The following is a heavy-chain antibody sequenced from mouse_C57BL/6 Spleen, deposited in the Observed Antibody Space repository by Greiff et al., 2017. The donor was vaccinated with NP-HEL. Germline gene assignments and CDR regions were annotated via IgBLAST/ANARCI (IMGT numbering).Heavy chain of an antibody. D-gene: IGHD2-4*01. V-gene: IGHV1-53*01. CDR2: INPCNGGT. Sequence: VQLQQPGTELVQPGASVKLSCKASGYTFTSYCMHWVKQSPGQGLEWLGIINPCNGGTNYNEMFKSKATLPVVKSSSTAYMQLSRLTSEDSAVYYCARSGYEYEGWFAYWGQGTLLTVSA. CDR1: GYTFTSYC. CDR3: ARSGYEYEGWFAY. J-gene: IGHJ3*01.